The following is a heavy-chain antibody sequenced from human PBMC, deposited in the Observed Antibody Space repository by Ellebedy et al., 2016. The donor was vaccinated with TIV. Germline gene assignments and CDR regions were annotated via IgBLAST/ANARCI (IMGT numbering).Heavy chain of an antibody. J-gene: IGHJ4*01. CDR2: INHSVST. CDR1: GGSFSDYY. Sequence: MPSETLSLTCAVSGGSFSDYYWSWIRQPPGKGLEWIGEINHSVSTNYSTSLKSRVTMSVDTSKNQFSLKLSFACSADTALYYCARVGEYYDSSGYYPHHFDYWGHGTLVTVSS. D-gene: IGHD3-22*01. V-gene: IGHV4-34*01. CDR3: ARVGEYYDSSGYYPHHFDY.